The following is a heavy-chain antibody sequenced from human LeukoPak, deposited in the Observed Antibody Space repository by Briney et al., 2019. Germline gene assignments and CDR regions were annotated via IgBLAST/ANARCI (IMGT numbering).Heavy chain of an antibody. CDR2: ISAYNGNT. CDR3: AREDPGYDSSGTDAFDI. D-gene: IGHD3-22*01. V-gene: IGHV1-18*01. CDR1: GYTFTSYG. J-gene: IGHJ3*02. Sequence: ASVKVSCKASGYTFTSYGISWVRQAPGQGLEWMGWISAYNGNTNYAQKLQGRVTMTTDTSTSTAYMELRSLRSDDTAVYYCAREDPGYDSSGTDAFDIWGQGIMVTVSS.